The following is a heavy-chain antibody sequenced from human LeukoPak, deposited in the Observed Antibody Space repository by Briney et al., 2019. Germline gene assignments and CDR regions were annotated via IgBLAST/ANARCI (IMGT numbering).Heavy chain of an antibody. Sequence: ASVKVSCKASGYTFTSYGISWVRQAPGQGLEWMGWISAYNGNTNYAQKLQGRVTMTTDTSTSTAYMELRSLRSDDTAVYYCARSYTSVYSSGWAGGYWGQGTLVTVSS. CDR3: ARSYTSVYSSGWAGGY. V-gene: IGHV1-18*01. CDR1: GYTFTSYG. D-gene: IGHD6-19*01. J-gene: IGHJ4*02. CDR2: ISAYNGNT.